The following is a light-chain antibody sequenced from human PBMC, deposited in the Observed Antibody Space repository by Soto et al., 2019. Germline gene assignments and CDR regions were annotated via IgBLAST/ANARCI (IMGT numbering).Light chain of an antibody. V-gene: IGKV3-20*01. CDR1: QIIGSAY. CDR2: GAT. CDR3: QPYCRSPS. Sequence: ETTLTQSPDTLSLSPGEGATLSCRASQIIGSAYLAWYQQKPGQAPRLLIFGATTMSTGTTHRFSGSGSGTDFPLSSNALESEDVAVYYCQPYCRSPSFCQGTKLEIK. J-gene: IGKJ1*01.